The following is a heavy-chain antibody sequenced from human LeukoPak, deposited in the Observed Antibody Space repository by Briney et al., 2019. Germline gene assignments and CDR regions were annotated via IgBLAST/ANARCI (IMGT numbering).Heavy chain of an antibody. CDR2: IYYSGST. D-gene: IGHD3-10*01. J-gene: IGHJ3*02. Sequence: PSETLSLTCTVSGGSISSYYWSRIRQPPGKGLEWIGYIYYSGSTNYNPSHKSRVTISVDTSKNQFSLKLSSVTAADTAVYYCARPLMVRGVHDAFDIWGQGTMVTVSS. CDR3: ARPLMVRGVHDAFDI. V-gene: IGHV4-59*01. CDR1: GGSISSYY.